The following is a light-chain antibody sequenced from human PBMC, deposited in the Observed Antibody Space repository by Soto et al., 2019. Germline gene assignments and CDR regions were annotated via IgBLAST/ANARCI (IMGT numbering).Light chain of an antibody. Sequence: DIQLTQSPSFLSASVGDRVTITCRASQGISTYLAWYQQKPGKAPKLLIYAASTLQSGVPLSFSGSGSATSFTLTISSLQPEDFAVYYCQQYGGAPYTFGPGTDLKIK. CDR3: QQYGGAPYT. J-gene: IGKJ2*01. CDR1: QGISTY. V-gene: IGKV1-9*01. CDR2: AAS.